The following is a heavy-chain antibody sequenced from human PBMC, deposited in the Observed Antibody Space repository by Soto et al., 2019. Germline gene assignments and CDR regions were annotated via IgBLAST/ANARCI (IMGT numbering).Heavy chain of an antibody. J-gene: IGHJ4*02. CDR3: ARAPARSYSSGWYYVLYYFDY. D-gene: IGHD6-19*01. Sequence: PSETLSLTCAVYGGSFSGYYWSWIRQPPGKGLEWIGEINHSGSTNYNPSLKSRVTISVDTSKNQFSLKLSSVTAADTAVYYCARAPARSYSSGWYYVLYYFDYWGQGTLVTVSS. CDR2: INHSGST. V-gene: IGHV4-34*01. CDR1: GGSFSGYY.